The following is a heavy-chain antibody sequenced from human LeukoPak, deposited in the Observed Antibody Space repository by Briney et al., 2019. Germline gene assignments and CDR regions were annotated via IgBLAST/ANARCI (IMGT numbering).Heavy chain of an antibody. CDR3: VRVLYRGSSSRGWIDF. Sequence: SSETLSLTCTVSGGSISSYYWSWIRQPPGKGLEWIGYIYDSGSTSYNPSLESRVTISIDTSKNQFSLKLTSVTAAHTAVYYCVRVLYRGSSSRGWIDFWGQGILVTVSS. D-gene: IGHD6-19*01. CDR2: IYDSGST. CDR1: GGSISSYY. J-gene: IGHJ4*02. V-gene: IGHV4-59*01.